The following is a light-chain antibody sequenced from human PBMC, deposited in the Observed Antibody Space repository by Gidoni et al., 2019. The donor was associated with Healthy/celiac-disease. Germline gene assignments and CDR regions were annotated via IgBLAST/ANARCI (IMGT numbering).Light chain of an antibody. CDR1: QSISSY. V-gene: IGKV1-39*01. J-gene: IGKJ4*01. CDR2: AES. CDR3: QQSYSTSALT. Sequence: IQMTQSPSSLSASVGDRVTITCRESQSISSYLNWYQQKPGKAPKLLIYAESSLQSGVPSRFSGSGSGTECTLTISSLQPEDFETYYCQQSYSTSALTFGGGTKVEIK.